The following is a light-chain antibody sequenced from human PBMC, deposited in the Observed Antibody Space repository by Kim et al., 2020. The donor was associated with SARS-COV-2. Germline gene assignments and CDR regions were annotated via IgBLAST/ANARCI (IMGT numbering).Light chain of an antibody. V-gene: IGLV3-27*01. Sequence: SVSPGQTARITCSGDVLAKKYARWFQQKPGQAPVLVIYKDSERPSGIPGRFSGSSAGTTVTLTISGAQVEDEADYYCYSAADNNWVFGGGTQLTVL. CDR1: VLAKKY. CDR3: YSAADNNWV. CDR2: KDS. J-gene: IGLJ3*02.